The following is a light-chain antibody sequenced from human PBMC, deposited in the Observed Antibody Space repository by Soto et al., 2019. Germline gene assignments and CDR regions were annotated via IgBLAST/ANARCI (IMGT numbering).Light chain of an antibody. Sequence: AIEMTQSPSSLSASVGDRVTITCRASQGVGTDLAWYQQRPGKAPKLLIYAASNLQIGVPSRFSGSGSGTDFTLTISSLQPEDFATYYCLQDHNLLTFAGGTKVEIK. V-gene: IGKV1-6*01. CDR2: AAS. CDR3: LQDHNLLT. J-gene: IGKJ4*01. CDR1: QGVGTD.